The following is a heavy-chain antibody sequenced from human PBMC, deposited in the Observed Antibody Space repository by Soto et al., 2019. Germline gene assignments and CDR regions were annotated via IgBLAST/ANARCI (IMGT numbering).Heavy chain of an antibody. V-gene: IGHV3-30-3*01. D-gene: IGHD4-17*01. CDR2: ISYDGSNK. CDR1: GFTFSSYA. J-gene: IGHJ3*02. CDR3: ARERSTVVTRPDAFDS. Sequence: GGSLRLSCAASGFTFSSYAMHWVRQAPGKGLEWVAVISYDGSNKYYADSVKGRFTISRDNSKNTLYLQMNSLRAEDTAVYYCARERSTVVTRPDAFDSWGQGTMVTVSS.